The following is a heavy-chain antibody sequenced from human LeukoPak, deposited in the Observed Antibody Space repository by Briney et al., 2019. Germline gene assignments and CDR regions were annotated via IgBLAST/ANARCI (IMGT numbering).Heavy chain of an antibody. J-gene: IGHJ6*03. V-gene: IGHV1-2*02. CDR1: GYTFTGYY. Sequence: ASVKVSCKASGYTFTGYYMHWVRQAPGQGLEWMGWINPNSGGTNYAQKFQGRVTMTRDTSISTAYMELSRLRSDDTAVYYCARGAGGDRLGNYYYMDVWGQGTLVTVSS. CDR2: INPNSGGT. D-gene: IGHD4-17*01. CDR3: ARGAGGDRLGNYYYMDV.